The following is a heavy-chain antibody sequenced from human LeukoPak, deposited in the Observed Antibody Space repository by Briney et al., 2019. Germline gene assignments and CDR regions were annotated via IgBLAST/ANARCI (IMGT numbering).Heavy chain of an antibody. J-gene: IGHJ4*02. D-gene: IGHD6-19*01. Sequence: EASVKVSCKASGYTFTSYYMHWVRQAPGQGLEWMGWINPDSGGTNYAKKIQVTVTMTTYTCTSTAYMELRSLRSDDTAVYDCARSRAVAVTDYWGQGTLVTASS. CDR2: INPDSGGT. V-gene: IGHV1-2*02. CDR1: GYTFTSYY. CDR3: ARSRAVAVTDY.